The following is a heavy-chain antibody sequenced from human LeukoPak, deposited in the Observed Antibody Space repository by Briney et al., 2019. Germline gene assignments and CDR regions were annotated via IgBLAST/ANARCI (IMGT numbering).Heavy chain of an antibody. CDR1: GGSISSYY. CDR2: IYYSGST. D-gene: IGHD4-23*01. J-gene: IGHJ4*02. CDR3: ARDLGWLAYFDY. Sequence: PSETLSLTCTVSGGSISSYYWSWIRQPPGKGLEWIGYIYYSGSTNYNPSLKSRVTISVDTSKNQFSLKLSSVTAADTAVYYFARDLGWLAYFDYWGQGTLVTVSS. V-gene: IGHV4-59*12.